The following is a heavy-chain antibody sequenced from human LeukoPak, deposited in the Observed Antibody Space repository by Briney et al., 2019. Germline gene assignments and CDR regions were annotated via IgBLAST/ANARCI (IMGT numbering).Heavy chain of an antibody. D-gene: IGHD6-13*01. CDR2: INPNSGGT. CDR3: ARGRAGSWLGWFDP. V-gene: IGHV1-2*02. CDR1: GYTFTGYY. J-gene: IGHJ5*02. Sequence: GASVKVSCKASGYTFTGYYMHWVRQAPGQGLEWMGWINPNSGGTNYAQKFQGRVTMTRDTSITTTYMVVSRLRSDDTAVYYCARGRAGSWLGWFDPWGQGTLVTVSS.